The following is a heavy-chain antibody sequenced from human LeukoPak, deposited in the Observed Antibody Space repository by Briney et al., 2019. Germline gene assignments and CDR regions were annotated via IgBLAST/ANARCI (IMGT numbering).Heavy chain of an antibody. CDR2: FSYSGTT. J-gene: IGHJ4*02. Sequence: SETLSLTCTVSGGSISSTSYYWGWIRQPPGKGLEGIGSFSYSGTTYYKPSLKSRVTRSVDTSKNQSSLKLSSVTAADTAVYYCASPGRLWFGEFQFDYWGQGTLVTVSS. CDR1: GGSISSTSYY. D-gene: IGHD3-10*01. CDR3: ASPGRLWFGEFQFDY. V-gene: IGHV4-39*07.